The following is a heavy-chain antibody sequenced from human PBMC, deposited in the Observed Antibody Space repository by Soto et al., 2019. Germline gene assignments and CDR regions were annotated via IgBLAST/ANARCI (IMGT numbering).Heavy chain of an antibody. J-gene: IGHJ3*02. CDR1: GGSISSGGYY. CDR2: IYYSVST. CDR3: PFGSGAPDAFDI. D-gene: IGHD3-10*01. V-gene: IGHV4-31*03. Sequence: SETLSLTCTVSGGSISSGGYYCSWILHHPGKGLEWIGYIYYSVSTYYNPSLKSRVTISVDTSKNQFSLKMSSVTAADTAVYYCPFGSGAPDAFDIWGQGKMVTVSS.